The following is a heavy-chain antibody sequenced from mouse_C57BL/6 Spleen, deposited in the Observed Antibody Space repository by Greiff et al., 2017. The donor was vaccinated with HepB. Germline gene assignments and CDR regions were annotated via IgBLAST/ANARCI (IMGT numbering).Heavy chain of an antibody. CDR1: GYAFSSSW. Sequence: VQLQQSGPELVKPGASVKISCKASGYAFSSSWMNWVKQRPGKGLEWIGRIYPGDGDTNYNGKFKGKATLTADKSSSTAYMQLSSLTSEDSAVYFCAREYGVVATNFDYWGQGTTLTVSS. V-gene: IGHV1-82*01. CDR3: AREYGVVATNFDY. D-gene: IGHD1-1*01. J-gene: IGHJ2*01. CDR2: IYPGDGDT.